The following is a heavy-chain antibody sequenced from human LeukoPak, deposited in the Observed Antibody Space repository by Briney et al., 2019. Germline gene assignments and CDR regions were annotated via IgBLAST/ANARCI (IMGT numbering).Heavy chain of an antibody. Sequence: ASVTVSCMASGYTFTGYHIHWVRQAPGQGLEWMGWVNPNSGVTTYAQKFQGRVTMNRDTSISTSYMELTRLTSDDTAVYFCARVEGDFGEFDFDCWGQGTLVTVSS. V-gene: IGHV1-2*02. CDR3: ARVEGDFGEFDFDC. CDR2: VNPNSGVT. J-gene: IGHJ4*02. D-gene: IGHD3-10*01. CDR1: GYTFTGYH.